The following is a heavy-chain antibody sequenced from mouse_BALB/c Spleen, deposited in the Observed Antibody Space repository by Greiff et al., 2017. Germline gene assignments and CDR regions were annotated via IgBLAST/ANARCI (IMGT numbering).Heavy chain of an antibody. CDR1: GYTFTSYW. D-gene: IGHD2-1*01. Sequence: VQLQQPGAELVKPGASVKLSCKASGYTFTSYWMHWVKQRPGQGLEWIGEINPSNGRTNYNEKFKSKATLTVDKSSSTAYMQLSSLTSEDSAVYYGARSFGGNDFDYWGQGTTLTVAS. CDR3: ARSFGGNDFDY. J-gene: IGHJ2*01. CDR2: INPSNGRT. V-gene: IGHV1S81*02.